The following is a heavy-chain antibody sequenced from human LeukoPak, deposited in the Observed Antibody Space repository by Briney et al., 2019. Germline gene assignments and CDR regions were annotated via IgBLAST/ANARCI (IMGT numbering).Heavy chain of an antibody. CDR1: GYTFTGYY. J-gene: IGHJ5*02. CDR3: ARGTGTLPYNWFDP. Sequence: ASVKVSCKASGYTFTGYYMHWVRQAPGQGLEWMGWINPNSGGTNYAQKFQGRVTMTRDTSISTAYMELSRLRSDDTAVYYCARGTGTLPYNWFDPWGQGTLVIVSS. CDR2: INPNSGGT. V-gene: IGHV1-2*02. D-gene: IGHD1-7*01.